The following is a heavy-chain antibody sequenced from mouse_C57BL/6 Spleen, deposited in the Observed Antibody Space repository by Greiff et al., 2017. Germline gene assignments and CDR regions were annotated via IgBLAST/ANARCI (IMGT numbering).Heavy chain of an antibody. Sequence: EVKLVESGGDLVKPGGSLTLSCAASGFTFSSYGMSWVRQTPDKRLEWVATISSGGSYTYYPDSVKGRFTISRDNAKNTLYLQMSSLKSEDTAMYYCARRAGTDYFDYWGQGTTLTVSS. CDR2: ISSGGSYT. V-gene: IGHV5-6*02. CDR3: ARRAGTDYFDY. J-gene: IGHJ2*01. CDR1: GFTFSSYG. D-gene: IGHD4-1*01.